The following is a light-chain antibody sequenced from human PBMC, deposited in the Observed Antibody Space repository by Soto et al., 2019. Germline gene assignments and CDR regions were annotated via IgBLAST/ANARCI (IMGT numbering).Light chain of an antibody. V-gene: IGKV1-33*01. J-gene: IGKJ5*01. Sequence: DIQMTQSPSSLSASVGDRVTITCQASRDIGKYLNWFQEKPGKAPKLLIYDASKLQTGVPSRFSGSGSGTDFTFTISSLQPEDFATYYCQRYDSLPPTFGQGTRLEIK. CDR1: RDIGKY. CDR3: QRYDSLPPT. CDR2: DAS.